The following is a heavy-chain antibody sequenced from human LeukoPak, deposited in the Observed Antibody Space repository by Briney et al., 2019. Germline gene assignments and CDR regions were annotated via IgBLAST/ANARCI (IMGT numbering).Heavy chain of an antibody. D-gene: IGHD6-19*01. V-gene: IGHV4-59*01. CDR2: IYYSGST. J-gene: IGHJ4*02. CDR1: GGSISSYY. CDR3: ARALSSGWYPYSIGGLWFDF. Sequence: SETLSLTCTVSGGSISSYYWSWIRQPPGKGLEWIGYIYYSGSTNCNPSLKSRVTVSVDTSKNQFSLKLSSVTAADTAVYYCARALSSGWYPYSIGGLWFDFWGQGTLVTVSS.